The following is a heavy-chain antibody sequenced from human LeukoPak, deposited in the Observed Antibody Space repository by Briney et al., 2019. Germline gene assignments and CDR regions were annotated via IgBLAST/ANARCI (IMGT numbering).Heavy chain of an antibody. V-gene: IGHV1-18*01. CDR1: GYTFTSYG. D-gene: IGHD3-9*01. J-gene: IGHJ4*02. CDR2: ISAYDGHT. Sequence: ASVKVSCKASGYTFTSYGISWVRQAPGQGLEWMGWISAYDGHTKYVQKFQGRVIMTRDTSTSTAYMELTSLRSDDTAVYYCARENYDILTGYPPFDYWGQGTLVTVSS. CDR3: ARENYDILTGYPPFDY.